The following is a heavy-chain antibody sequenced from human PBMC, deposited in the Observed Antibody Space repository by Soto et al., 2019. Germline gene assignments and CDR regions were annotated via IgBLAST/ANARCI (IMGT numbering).Heavy chain of an antibody. CDR1: GGTFNTYA. CDR3: AREVQVHTPAFVY. D-gene: IGHD3-10*01. J-gene: IGHJ4*02. CDR2: ISPMFGAA. V-gene: IGHV1-69*19. Sequence: QVQLVQSGAEMKKPGSSVKVSCQSSGGTFNTYAMNWVRQAPGQGPEWMRDISPMFGAANYAPKFQGRVTITADESTATSYMQLSSLTSEDTALYFCAREVQVHTPAFVYWGQGTLVTVSS.